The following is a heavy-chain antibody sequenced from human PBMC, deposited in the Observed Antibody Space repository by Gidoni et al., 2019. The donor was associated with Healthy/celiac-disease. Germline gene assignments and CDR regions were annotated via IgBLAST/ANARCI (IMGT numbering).Heavy chain of an antibody. CDR3: ARDRAFYYYGSGSPFDY. J-gene: IGHJ4*02. D-gene: IGHD3-10*01. V-gene: IGHV3-33*01. Sequence: QVQLVESGGGVVQPGRSLRLSCAASGFTFSSYGMHWVRQAPGKGLEWVAVIWYDGSNKYYADSVKGRFTISRDNSKNTLYLQMNSLRAEDTAVYYCARDRAFYYYGSGSPFDYWGQGTLVTVSS. CDR2: IWYDGSNK. CDR1: GFTFSSYG.